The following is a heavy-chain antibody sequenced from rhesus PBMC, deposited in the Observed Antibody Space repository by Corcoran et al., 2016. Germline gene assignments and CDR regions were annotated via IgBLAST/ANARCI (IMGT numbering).Heavy chain of an antibody. Sequence: QVQLQESGPGLVKPSATLSLTCAVSGGSISSSNWWSWIRQPPGKGLEWIGYISGSSGSTYYNPSLKSRVTISKDTSKNQFSLKLSSVTAADTAVYYCARGYNIWTGPGVWGPGVLVTVSS. D-gene: IGHD3-3*01. J-gene: IGHJ5-1*01. CDR3: ARGYNIWTGPGV. V-gene: IGHV4-65*02. CDR2: ISGSSGST. CDR1: GGSISSSNW.